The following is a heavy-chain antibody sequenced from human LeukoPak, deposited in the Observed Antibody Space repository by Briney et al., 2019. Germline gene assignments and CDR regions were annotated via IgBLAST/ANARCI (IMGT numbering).Heavy chain of an antibody. D-gene: IGHD3-10*01. V-gene: IGHV4-59*01. Sequence: SETLSLTCTVSGGSISTYDWSWIRQPPGKGLEWIGYIYYSGSTNYNPSLKSRVTISVDTSNNQFSLKLSSMTAADTAVYYCARGGRYGSGNWFDPWGQGTLVTVSS. CDR1: GGSISTYD. J-gene: IGHJ5*02. CDR2: IYYSGST. CDR3: ARGGRYGSGNWFDP.